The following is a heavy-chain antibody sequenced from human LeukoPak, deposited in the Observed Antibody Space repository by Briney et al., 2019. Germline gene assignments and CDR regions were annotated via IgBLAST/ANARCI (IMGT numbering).Heavy chain of an antibody. V-gene: IGHV4-39*01. D-gene: IGHD3-3*01. Sequence: PSETLSLTCTVSGGSITNNNHYWGWIRQSPGKGLEWIGSIYHSGSTYYNPSLKSRVTISVDTSKNHFSLTLSSVTAADTAVYSCARHKYYNFWGSFNWFDPWGQGTLVTVSS. J-gene: IGHJ5*02. CDR3: ARHKYYNFWGSFNWFDP. CDR1: GGSITNNNHY. CDR2: IYHSGST.